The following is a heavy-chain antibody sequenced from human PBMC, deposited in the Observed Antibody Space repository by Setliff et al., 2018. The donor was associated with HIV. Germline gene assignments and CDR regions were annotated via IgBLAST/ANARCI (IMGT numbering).Heavy chain of an antibody. V-gene: IGHV3-21*01. CDR3: ARAGYSSSWRGEPRRYYCDY. D-gene: IGHD6-13*01. Sequence: GGSLRLSCAASGFTFSSYAMNWVRQAPGKGLEWVSSISSSSSYIYYADSVKGRFTISRDNAKNSLYLQMNNLRAEDTAVYYCARAGYSSSWRGEPRRYYCDYWGQGTLVTV. CDR2: ISSSSSYI. J-gene: IGHJ4*02. CDR1: GFTFSSYA.